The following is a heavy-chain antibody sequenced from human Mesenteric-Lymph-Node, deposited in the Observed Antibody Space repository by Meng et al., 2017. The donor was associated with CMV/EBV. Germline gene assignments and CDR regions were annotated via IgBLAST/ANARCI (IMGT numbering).Heavy chain of an antibody. CDR1: GYTFTGYY. CDR2: INPNSGGT. V-gene: IGHV1-2*02. D-gene: IGHD3-3*01. J-gene: IGHJ4*02. CDR3: ARGTRYYDFWSGYYHFDY. Sequence: ASVKVSCKASGYTFTGYYMHWVRQAPGQGLEWMGWINPNSGGTNYAQKFQDRVTMTRDTSISTAYMELSRLRSDDTAVYYCARGTRYYDFWSGYYHFDYWGQGTLVTVSS.